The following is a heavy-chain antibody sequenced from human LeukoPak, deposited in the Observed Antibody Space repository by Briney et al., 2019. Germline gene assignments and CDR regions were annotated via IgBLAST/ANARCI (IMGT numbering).Heavy chain of an antibody. CDR1: GGSISSSNW. D-gene: IGHD1-26*01. Sequence: PSGTLSLTCAVSGGSISSSNWWSWVRQPPGKGLEWIGEIYHSGSTNYNPSLKSRVTISVDKSKNQFSLKLSSVTAADTAVYYCARDVVYWWELQGRAFDIWGQGTMVTVSS. J-gene: IGHJ3*02. CDR3: ARDVVYWWELQGRAFDI. CDR2: IYHSGST. V-gene: IGHV4-4*02.